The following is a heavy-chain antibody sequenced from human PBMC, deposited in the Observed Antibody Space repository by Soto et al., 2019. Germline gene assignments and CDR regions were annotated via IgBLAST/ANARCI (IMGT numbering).Heavy chain of an antibody. J-gene: IGHJ4*02. CDR2: INPSGGRT. CDR3: ARLSCGGGSCRFVY. D-gene: IGHD2-15*01. CDR1: GYTFTRYY. Sequence: QVQLVQSGAEVKKPGASVKVSCKASGYTFTRYYMHWVRQAPGQGLEWMGIINPSGGRTSYAQKFQGRVTMTRDTSTGTVYMELSSLRSEDTAVYFCARLSCGGGSCRFVYCGQGTLVTVSS. V-gene: IGHV1-46*01.